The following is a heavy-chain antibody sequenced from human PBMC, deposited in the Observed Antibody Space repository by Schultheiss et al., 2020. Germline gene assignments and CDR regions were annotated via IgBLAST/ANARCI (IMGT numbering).Heavy chain of an antibody. CDR3: ARSLPVGYYYDSSTHYGMDV. CDR2: IYYSGST. Sequence: SQTLSLTCAVSGGSISSGDYYWSWIRQHPGKGLEWIGYIYYSGSTNYNPSLKSRVTISVDTSKNQFSLKLSSVTAADTAVYYCARSLPVGYYYDSSTHYGMDVWGQGTTVTVSS. CDR1: GGSISSGDYY. V-gene: IGHV4-31*11. J-gene: IGHJ6*02. D-gene: IGHD3-22*01.